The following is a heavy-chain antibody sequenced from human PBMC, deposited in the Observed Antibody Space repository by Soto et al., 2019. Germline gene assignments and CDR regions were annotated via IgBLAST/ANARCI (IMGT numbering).Heavy chain of an antibody. V-gene: IGHV1-69*05. CDR2: IIPIFGTA. CDR3: AKGVLVPRNYFDY. D-gene: IGHD2-2*01. J-gene: IGHJ4*02. CDR1: GGTFSSYA. Sequence: QVQLVQSGAEVKKPGSSVKVSCKASGGTFSSYAISWVRQAPGQGLEWMGGIIPIFGTANYAQKFQGRVTXPXDXXTSTAYRELSSLRSEDTAVYYCAKGVLVPRNYFDYWGQGTLVTVSS.